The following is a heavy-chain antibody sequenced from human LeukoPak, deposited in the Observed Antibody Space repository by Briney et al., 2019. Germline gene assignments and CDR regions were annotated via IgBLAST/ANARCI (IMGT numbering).Heavy chain of an antibody. CDR3: ARADQYYDFWSGYSPMWYYYHYMDV. J-gene: IGHJ6*03. D-gene: IGHD3-3*01. Sequence: GGSLRLSCAASGFTFSSYSMNWVRQAPGKGLEWVSSISSSSSSYIHYADSVKGRFTISRDNAKNSLYRQMNSLRAEDTAVYYCARADQYYDFWSGYSPMWYYYHYMDVWGKGTTVTVSS. CDR1: GFTFSSYS. V-gene: IGHV3-21*01. CDR2: ISSSSSSYI.